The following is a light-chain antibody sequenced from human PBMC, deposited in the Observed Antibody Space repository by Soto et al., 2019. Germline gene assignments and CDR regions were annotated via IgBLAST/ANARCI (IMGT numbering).Light chain of an antibody. Sequence: EIVLTQSPGTLSLSPGERATLSCRASQSVSSSYLAWYQQKPGQAPRLLIYGASSRATGIPDRFSGSGSGTDFTLTITRLEPEDFAVYYCRHYRTSFGGGTKMEIK. J-gene: IGKJ4*01. CDR3: RHYRTS. CDR2: GAS. V-gene: IGKV3-20*01. CDR1: QSVSSSY.